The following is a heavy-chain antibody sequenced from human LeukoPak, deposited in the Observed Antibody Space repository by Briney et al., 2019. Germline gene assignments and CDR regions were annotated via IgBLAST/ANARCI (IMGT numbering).Heavy chain of an antibody. CDR3: ARDKQQLVHLSQAASGSGSWYFDL. D-gene: IGHD6-13*01. V-gene: IGHV4-4*07. Sequence: SETLSLTCTVSGGSISSYYWSWIRRPAGKGLEWIGRIYTSGSTNYNPCLKSRVTMSVDTSKTHFSLKLSSVTAADTAVYYCARDKQQLVHLSQAASGSGSWYFDLWGRGTLVTVSS. CDR2: IYTSGST. CDR1: GGSISSYY. J-gene: IGHJ2*01.